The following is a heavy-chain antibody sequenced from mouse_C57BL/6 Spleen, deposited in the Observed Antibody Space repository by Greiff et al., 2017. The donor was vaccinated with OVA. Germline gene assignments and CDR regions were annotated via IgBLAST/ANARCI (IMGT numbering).Heavy chain of an antibody. V-gene: IGHV5-4*01. D-gene: IGHD1-1*02. Sequence: DVHLVESGGGLVQPGGSLKLSCAASGFTFSSYAMSWVRQTPEKRLEWVATISDGGSYTYYPDNVKGRFTISRDNAKNNLYLQMSHLKSEDTAMYYGARGKDGAFYWYFDVWGTGTTVTVSS. J-gene: IGHJ1*03. CDR1: GFTFSSYA. CDR3: ARGKDGAFYWYFDV. CDR2: ISDGGSYT.